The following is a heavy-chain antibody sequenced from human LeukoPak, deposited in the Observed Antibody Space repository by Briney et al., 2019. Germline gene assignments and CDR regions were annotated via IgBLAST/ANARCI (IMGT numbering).Heavy chain of an antibody. Sequence: PSETLSLTCTVSGGSISRGGYYWSWLRQHPGKGLEWIGYIYYSGSTYYNPSLKSRVTISVDTSKNQFSLKLSSVTAADTAVYYCAREGLAPYSSGWFIDYWGQGTLVTVSS. D-gene: IGHD6-19*01. CDR2: IYYSGST. CDR1: GGSISRGGYY. CDR3: AREGLAPYSSGWFIDY. V-gene: IGHV4-31*03. J-gene: IGHJ4*02.